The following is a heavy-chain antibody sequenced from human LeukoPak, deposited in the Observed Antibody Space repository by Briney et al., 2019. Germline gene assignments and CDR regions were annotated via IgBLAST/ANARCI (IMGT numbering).Heavy chain of an antibody. Sequence: PSETLSLTCAVYGGSFSGYYWSWIRQPPGKGLEWIGEINHSGSTNYNPPLKSRVTISVDTSKNQFSLKLSSVTAADTAVYYCASSVVVVAATGTYYYYYMDVWGKGTTVTVSS. CDR1: GGSFSGYY. J-gene: IGHJ6*03. CDR2: INHSGST. V-gene: IGHV4-34*01. D-gene: IGHD2-15*01. CDR3: ASSVVVVAATGTYYYYYMDV.